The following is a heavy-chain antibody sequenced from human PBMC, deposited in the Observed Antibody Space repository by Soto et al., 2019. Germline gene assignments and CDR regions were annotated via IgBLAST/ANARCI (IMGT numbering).Heavy chain of an antibody. D-gene: IGHD4-17*01. CDR3: ATDDYGDYGDPLYYYYGMDV. V-gene: IGHV3-23*01. Sequence: GGSLRLSCAASGFTFSSYAMSWVRQAPGKGLEWVSAISGSGGSTYYADSVKGRFTISRDNSKNTLYLQMNSLRAEDTAVYYCATDDYGDYGDPLYYYYGMDVWGQGTTVTVSS. J-gene: IGHJ6*02. CDR1: GFTFSSYA. CDR2: ISGSGGST.